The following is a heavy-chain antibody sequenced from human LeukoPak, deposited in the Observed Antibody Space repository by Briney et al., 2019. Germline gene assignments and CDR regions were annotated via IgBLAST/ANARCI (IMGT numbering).Heavy chain of an antibody. J-gene: IGHJ4*02. V-gene: IGHV3-23*01. CDR2: ISGSGGST. CDR1: GFTFSSYA. CDR3: AKAARDEYYGDYFDY. D-gene: IGHD2/OR15-2a*01. Sequence: TGGSLRLSCAASGFTFSSYAMSWVRQAPGKGLEWVSAISGSGGSTYYADSVKGRFTISRDNSKNTLYLQMNSLRAEDTAVYYCAKAARDEYYGDYFDYWGQGTLVTVSS.